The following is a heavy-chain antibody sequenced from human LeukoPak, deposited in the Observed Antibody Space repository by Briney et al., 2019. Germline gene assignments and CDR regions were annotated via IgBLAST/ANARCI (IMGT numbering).Heavy chain of an antibody. Sequence: GGSLRLSCAASGFTVSSNYMSWVRQAPGKGLEWVSAISGSGGSTYYADSVKGRFTISRDNSKNTLYLQMNSLRAEDTAVYYCAKDFPFISDDILTGYSDYWGQGTLVTVSS. CDR2: ISGSGGST. J-gene: IGHJ4*02. D-gene: IGHD3-9*01. V-gene: IGHV3-23*01. CDR1: GFTVSSNY. CDR3: AKDFPFISDDILTGYSDY.